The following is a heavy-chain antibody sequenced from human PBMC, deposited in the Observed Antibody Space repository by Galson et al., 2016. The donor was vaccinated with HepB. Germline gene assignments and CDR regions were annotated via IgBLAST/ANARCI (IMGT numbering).Heavy chain of an antibody. Sequence: ETLSLTCTVSGGSISSYYWSWIRQPPGKRLEWIGYIYYSGTTSYNPSLKSRVTISADTSKNQFSLKLTSVTAADTAVYYCARDSTHYYDTSGYYYGLYFYGMDVWGQGTTVTVSS. J-gene: IGHJ6*02. D-gene: IGHD3-22*01. V-gene: IGHV4-59*01. CDR2: IYYSGTT. CDR1: GGSISSYY. CDR3: ARDSTHYYDTSGYYYGLYFYGMDV.